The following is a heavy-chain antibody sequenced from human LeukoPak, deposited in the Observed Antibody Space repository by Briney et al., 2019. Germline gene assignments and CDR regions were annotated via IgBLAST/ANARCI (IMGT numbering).Heavy chain of an antibody. V-gene: IGHV4-39*01. J-gene: IGHJ4*02. CDR3: ARLLLGYCSSTSCYKRYFDY. CDR2: IYYSGST. CDR1: GASISSSSYY. D-gene: IGHD2-2*02. Sequence: PSETLSLTCTVSGASISSSSYYWGWIRQPPGKGLEWIGCIYYSGSTYYNPSLKSRVTISVDTSKNQFSLKLSSVTAADTAVYYCARLLLGYCSSTSCYKRYFDYWGQGTLVTLSS.